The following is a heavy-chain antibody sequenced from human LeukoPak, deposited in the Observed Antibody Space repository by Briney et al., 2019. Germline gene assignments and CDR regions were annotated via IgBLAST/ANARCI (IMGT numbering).Heavy chain of an antibody. V-gene: IGHV3-21*06. J-gene: IGHJ4*02. CDR2: ISTDNSYR. CDR1: GFSLSSYS. CDR3: ARDVSLDF. Sequence: PGGSLRLSCAASGFSLSSYSMNWIRRAPGKGLEWVSSISTDNSYRHYADSVKGRFTISRDNPKNSLYLQMNTLRAEDTAVYYCARDVSLDFWGQGTLVTVSS.